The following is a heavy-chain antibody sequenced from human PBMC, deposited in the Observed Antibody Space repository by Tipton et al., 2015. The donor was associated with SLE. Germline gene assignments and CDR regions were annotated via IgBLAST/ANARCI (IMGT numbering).Heavy chain of an antibody. J-gene: IGHJ4*02. CDR1: GASIISHY. CDR2: IFYGRDT. D-gene: IGHD2-15*01. CDR3: ARGSVVADDY. V-gene: IGHV4-59*11. Sequence: TLSLTCTVSGASIISHYWNWIRQTPGGGLEWFGYIFYGRDTNYNPSLKSRVTISIEASKNQLSLTLKYVTAADTAVYYCARGSVVADDYWGQGTLVTVSS.